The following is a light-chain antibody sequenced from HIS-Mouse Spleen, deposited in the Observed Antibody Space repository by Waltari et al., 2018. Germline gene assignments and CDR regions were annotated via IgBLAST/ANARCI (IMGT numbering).Light chain of an antibody. V-gene: IGLV2-23*01. J-gene: IGLJ3*02. Sequence: QSALTQPASVSGSPGQSITISCTGTSSDVGSYNLVSWYQQHPGQAPNLMIYEGSKRPAGVTSRFSGSKSGNTASLTISGLQAEDEADYYCCSYAGSSTYWVFGGGTKLTVL. CDR2: EGS. CDR1: SSDVGSYNL. CDR3: CSYAGSSTYWV.